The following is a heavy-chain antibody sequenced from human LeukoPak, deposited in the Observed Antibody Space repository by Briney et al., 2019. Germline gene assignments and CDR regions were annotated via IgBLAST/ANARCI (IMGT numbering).Heavy chain of an antibody. Sequence: PGGSLRLSCAASGFTFGSYSMNWVRQAPGKGLEWVSSISSSSSYIYYADSVKGRFTISRDNAKNSLYLQINSLRAEDTAVYYCANGGTYSSGPWGQGTLVTVSS. D-gene: IGHD3-22*01. V-gene: IGHV3-21*01. CDR2: ISSSSSYI. J-gene: IGHJ5*02. CDR3: ANGGTYSSGP. CDR1: GFTFGSYS.